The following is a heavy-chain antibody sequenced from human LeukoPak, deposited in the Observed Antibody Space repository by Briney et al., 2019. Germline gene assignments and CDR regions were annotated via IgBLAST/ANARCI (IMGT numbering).Heavy chain of an antibody. CDR2: INPNSGGT. CDR1: GYTFTGYY. J-gene: IGHJ5*02. Sequence: ASVKVSCKASGYTFTGYYMHWVRQAPGQGLEWMGWINPNSGGTNYAQKFQGRVTMTRDTSISTAYMELSRPRSDDTAVYYCARGVPAALNWFDPWGQGTLVTVSS. V-gene: IGHV1-2*02. CDR3: ARGVPAALNWFDP. D-gene: IGHD2-2*01.